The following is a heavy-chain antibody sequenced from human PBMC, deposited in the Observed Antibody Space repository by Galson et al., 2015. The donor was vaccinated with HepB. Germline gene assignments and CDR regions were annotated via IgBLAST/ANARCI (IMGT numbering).Heavy chain of an antibody. CDR2: TYFRSKWHN. CDR1: GDSVSSVGTA. J-gene: IGHJ4*02. CDR3: ARSVGRGSIGYFEN. D-gene: IGHD3-10*01. V-gene: IGHV6-1*01. Sequence: CAISGDSVSSVGTAWNWIRQSPSRGLEWLGRTYFRSKWHNDYAESVKSRITINPDTSKGQFSLELNSVTPEDAAVYYCARSVGRGSIGYFENWGQGSLVTVSS.